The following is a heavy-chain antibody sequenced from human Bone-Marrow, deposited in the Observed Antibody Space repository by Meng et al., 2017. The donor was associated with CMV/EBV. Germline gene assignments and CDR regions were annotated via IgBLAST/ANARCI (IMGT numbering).Heavy chain of an antibody. D-gene: IGHD6-19*01. CDR1: GFTVSRYA. J-gene: IGHJ1*01. Sequence: GGSLSLSCADSGFTVSRYAMHWVRQAPGKGLEWVTVISDDGSKKYYADSVRGRFTISRDNSKNRLYLQMNSLRAEDTAVYYCARDPEDSSGWSPVYFQHWGQGTLVTVSS. CDR2: ISDDGSKK. V-gene: IGHV3-30*04. CDR3: ARDPEDSSGWSPVYFQH.